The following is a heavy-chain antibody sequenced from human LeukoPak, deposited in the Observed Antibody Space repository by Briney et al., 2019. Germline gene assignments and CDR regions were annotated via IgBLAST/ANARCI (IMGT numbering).Heavy chain of an antibody. CDR3: ARDFGGWFGEFLFDY. V-gene: IGHV4-39*07. CDR2: IYYSGST. CDR1: GGSISSSSYY. J-gene: IGHJ4*02. Sequence: MTSETLSLTCTVSGGSISSSSYYWGWLRQPPGKGLEWIGSIYYSGSTYYNPSLKSRVTISVDTSKNQFSLKLSSVTAADTAVYYCARDFGGWFGEFLFDYWGQGTLVTVSS. D-gene: IGHD3-10*01.